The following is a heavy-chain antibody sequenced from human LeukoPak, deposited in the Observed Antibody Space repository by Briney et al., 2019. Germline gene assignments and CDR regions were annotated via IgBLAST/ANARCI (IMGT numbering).Heavy chain of an antibody. CDR1: GFTFSSYG. V-gene: IGHV3-30*18. Sequence: GGSLRLSCAASGFTFSSYGMHWVRQAPGKGLEWGAVISYDGSNKYYADSVKGRFTISRDNSKNTPYLQMNSLRAEDRAVYSCEKGRKSWGQGTLFTVSP. CDR2: ISYDGSNK. CDR3: EKGRKS. D-gene: IGHD1-14*01. J-gene: IGHJ5*02.